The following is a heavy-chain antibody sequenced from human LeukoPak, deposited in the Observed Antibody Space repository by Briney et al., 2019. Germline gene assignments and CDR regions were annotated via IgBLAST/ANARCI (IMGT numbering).Heavy chain of an antibody. CDR1: GYTFTGYY. CDR2: INPNSGGT. Sequence: GASVKVSCEASGYTFTGYYMHWVRQAPGQGLEWMGWINPNSGGTNYAQKFQGRVTMTRDTSISTAYMELSRLRSDDTAVYYCARAGLRDYSYSSGSHNGAFDIWGQGTMVTVSS. D-gene: IGHD3-22*01. CDR3: ARAGLRDYSYSSGSHNGAFDI. J-gene: IGHJ3*02. V-gene: IGHV1-2*02.